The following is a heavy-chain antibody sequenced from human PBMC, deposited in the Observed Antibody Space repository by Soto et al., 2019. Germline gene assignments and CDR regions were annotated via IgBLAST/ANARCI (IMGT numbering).Heavy chain of an antibody. CDR2: IDWDDDK. CDR3: ARDWRYCSGGSCYSYYGMDV. CDR1: GFSLSTSGMC. V-gene: IGHV2-70*01. D-gene: IGHD2-15*01. J-gene: IGHJ6*02. Sequence: SGPTLLNPTQTLTLTCTFSGFSLSTSGMCVSWIRQPPGKALEWLALIDWDDDKYYSTSLKTRLTISKDTSKNQVVLTMTNMDPVDTATYYCARDWRYCSGGSCYSYYGMDVWGQGTTVTVSS.